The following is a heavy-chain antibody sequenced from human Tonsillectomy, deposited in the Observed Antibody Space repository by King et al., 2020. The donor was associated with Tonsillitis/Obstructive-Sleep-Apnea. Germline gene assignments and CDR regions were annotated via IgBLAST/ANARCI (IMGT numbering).Heavy chain of an antibody. CDR3: ARDWRDPRYYYGMDV. J-gene: IGHJ6*02. CDR2: ISSSGITT. CDR1: GFNLRSYE. V-gene: IGHV3-48*03. Sequence: VQLVESGGGLVKPGGSLRLSCTASGFNLRSYEMNWVRQAPGKGLEWVSYISSSGITTYYADSVKGRFTISRDNAKNSLYLQLNSLRADDTAVYYCARDWRDPRYYYGMDVWGQGTTVTVSS. D-gene: IGHD3-3*01.